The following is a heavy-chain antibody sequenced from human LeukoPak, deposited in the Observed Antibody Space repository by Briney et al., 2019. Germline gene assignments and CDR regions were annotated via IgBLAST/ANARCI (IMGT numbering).Heavy chain of an antibody. J-gene: IGHJ6*02. V-gene: IGHV3-30*02. CDR1: GFTFSSYG. Sequence: GGSLRLSCAASGFTFSSYGMHWVRQAPGKGLEWVAFIRYDGSNKYYADSVKGRFTISRDNSKKALYLQMNSLRAEDTAVYYCAKISSSGWYNYYGMDVWGQGTTVTVSS. CDR2: IRYDGSNK. CDR3: AKISSSGWYNYYGMDV. D-gene: IGHD6-19*01.